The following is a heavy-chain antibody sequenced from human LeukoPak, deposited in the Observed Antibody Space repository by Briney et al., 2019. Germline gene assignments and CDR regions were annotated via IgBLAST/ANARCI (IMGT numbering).Heavy chain of an antibody. CDR3: AGNNGMDV. V-gene: IGHV3-7*03. CDR1: GFALSSHW. Sequence: GGSLRLSCAASGFALSSHWMTWVRQVPGRGPEWVANVNRDGSETYYLDSVKGRFTISKDNAKYSLYLQMNSLRAEDTALYHCAGNNGMDVWGQGTTVIVSS. CDR2: VNRDGSET. J-gene: IGHJ6*02.